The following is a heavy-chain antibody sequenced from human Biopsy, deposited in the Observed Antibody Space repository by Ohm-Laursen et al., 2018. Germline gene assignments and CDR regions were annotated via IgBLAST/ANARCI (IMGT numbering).Heavy chain of an antibody. D-gene: IGHD3-22*01. CDR3: ARDRGYYSDRTVPGYFDL. CDR2: IYNTERT. V-gene: IGHV4-61*01. CDR1: GGSVSSSNYY. J-gene: IGHJ2*01. Sequence: SDTLSLTCSVSGGSVSSSNYYWNWIRQTPGKGLEWIGFIYNTERTNYNPSLKSRVTISLDTSKNQFSLELSSVIPSDTAIYYCARDRGYYSDRTVPGYFDLWGRGTLVTVSS.